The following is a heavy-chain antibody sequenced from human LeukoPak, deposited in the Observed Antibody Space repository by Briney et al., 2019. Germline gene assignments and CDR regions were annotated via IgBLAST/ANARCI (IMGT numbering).Heavy chain of an antibody. CDR2: ITGSGATT. Sequence: GGSLRLSCAASGFXFSSYAISWVRQVPGKGLEWVSAITGSGATTYHADSVKGRFTISRDNAKNSLYLQMNSLRAEDTAVYYCARDLGPSGGGDDAFDIWGQGTMVTVSS. J-gene: IGHJ3*02. V-gene: IGHV3-23*01. D-gene: IGHD3-16*01. CDR1: GFXFSSYA. CDR3: ARDLGPSGGGDDAFDI.